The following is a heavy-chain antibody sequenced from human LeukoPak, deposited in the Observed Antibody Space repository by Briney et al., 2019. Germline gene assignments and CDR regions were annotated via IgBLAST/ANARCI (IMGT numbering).Heavy chain of an antibody. Sequence: GGSLRLSCASAGINFRSSGRHWVRQAPGKGREWVTFIHNDGSEKYYAASVKGRFTISRDNSKNTVYLHMASMRADETALYYCAREGGRAVPGRFDQWGQGTLVTVSS. CDR2: IHNDGSEK. V-gene: IGHV3-30*02. CDR3: AREGGRAVPGRFDQ. CDR1: GINFRSSG. D-gene: IGHD6-13*01. J-gene: IGHJ4*02.